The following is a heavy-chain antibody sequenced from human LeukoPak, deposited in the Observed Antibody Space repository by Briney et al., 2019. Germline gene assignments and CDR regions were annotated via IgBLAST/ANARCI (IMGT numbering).Heavy chain of an antibody. CDR1: GFTFSSFG. Sequence: GGSLRLSCAASGFTFSSFGMSWVRQAPGKGLEWVANIKQDGSEKYYVDSVKGRFTISRDNAKNSLYLQMNSLRAEDTAVYYFARGPPVGYWGQGTLVIVSS. D-gene: IGHD1-26*01. V-gene: IGHV3-7*01. J-gene: IGHJ4*02. CDR2: IKQDGSEK. CDR3: ARGPPVGY.